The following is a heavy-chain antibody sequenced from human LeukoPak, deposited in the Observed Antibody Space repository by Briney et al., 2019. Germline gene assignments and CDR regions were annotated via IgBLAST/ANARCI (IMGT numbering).Heavy chain of an antibody. CDR1: GYTFTGYY. Sequence: ASVKVSCKASGYTFTGYYMHWVRQAPGQGLEWMGWINPNSGGTNHAQKFQGRVTMTRDTSISTAYMELSSLRSEDMAVYYCARELGRRKYCSGGSCYGYFDYWGQGTLVTVSS. D-gene: IGHD2-15*01. CDR3: ARELGRRKYCSGGSCYGYFDY. V-gene: IGHV1-2*02. J-gene: IGHJ4*02. CDR2: INPNSGGT.